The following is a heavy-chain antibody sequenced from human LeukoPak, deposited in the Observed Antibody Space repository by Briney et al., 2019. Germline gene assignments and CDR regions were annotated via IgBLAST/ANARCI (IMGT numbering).Heavy chain of an antibody. J-gene: IGHJ4*02. V-gene: IGHV3-49*04. Sequence: TGGSLRLSCTASGFTFGDYAMSWVRQAPGKGLEWVGFIGSKAYGGTTEYAASVKGRFTISRDDSKSIAYLQMNSLKTEDTAVYYCARAGDYYSTGDCWGQGTLVTVSS. CDR3: ARAGDYYSTGDC. CDR2: IGSKAYGGTT. D-gene: IGHD3-22*01. CDR1: GFTFGDYA.